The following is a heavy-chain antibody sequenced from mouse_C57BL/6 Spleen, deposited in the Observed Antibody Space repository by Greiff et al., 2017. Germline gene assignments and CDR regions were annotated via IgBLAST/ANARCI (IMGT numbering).Heavy chain of an antibody. V-gene: IGHV1-47*01. J-gene: IGHJ2*01. D-gene: IGHD6-1*01. Sequence: QVQLKESGAELVKPGASVKMSCKASGYTFTTYPIEWMKQNHGKSLEWIGNFHPYNDDTKYNDKFKGKATLTVEKSSSTVYLELSRFTCEESAVYDGERGGRADVEDWGQGTTLTGSS. CDR3: ERGGRADVED. CDR1: GYTFTTYP. CDR2: FHPYNDDT.